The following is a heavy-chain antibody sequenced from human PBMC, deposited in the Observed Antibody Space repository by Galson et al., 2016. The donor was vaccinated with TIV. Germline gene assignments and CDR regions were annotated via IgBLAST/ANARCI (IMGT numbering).Heavy chain of an antibody. CDR2: INCGNGNT. Sequence: SVKVSCKASGYMFIYHAVHWVRQAPGQGLEWMGWINCGNGNTKYAQKFKGRVTITRDTSASTVYMELSSLTSGDTSVYFCARDSPGAAKFFDYWGQGALVAVSS. D-gene: IGHD7-27*01. CDR1: GYMFIYHA. V-gene: IGHV1-3*01. CDR3: ARDSPGAAKFFDY. J-gene: IGHJ4*02.